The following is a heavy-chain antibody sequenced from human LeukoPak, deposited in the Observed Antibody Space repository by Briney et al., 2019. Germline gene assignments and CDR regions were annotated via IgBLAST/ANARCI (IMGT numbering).Heavy chain of an antibody. Sequence: GASVKVSCKASGFTFTGYYLHWVRQAPGQGLEWMGWINPNSGGTYYAQKFQGRVTITADESTSTAYMELSSLRSEDTVVYYCARGVGPDYDILTGYYREVGYYYYYMDAWGKGTTVTISS. D-gene: IGHD3-9*01. CDR2: INPNSGGT. CDR1: GFTFTGYY. CDR3: ARGVGPDYDILTGYYREVGYYYYYMDA. V-gene: IGHV1-2*01. J-gene: IGHJ6*03.